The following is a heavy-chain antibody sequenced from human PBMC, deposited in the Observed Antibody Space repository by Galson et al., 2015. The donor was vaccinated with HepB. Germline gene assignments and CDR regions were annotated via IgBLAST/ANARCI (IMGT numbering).Heavy chain of an antibody. D-gene: IGHD3-3*01. Sequence: QSGAAVKKPGESLRISCQGSGYSFTSYWISWVRQMHGKGLEWMGRIDPSDSYTNYSPSFQGHVTISADTSISTAYLQWISLKASDTAMYYCATSRITIFGGVIPPHDAFDIWGQGTMVTVSS. CDR2: IDPSDSYT. CDR3: ATSRITIFGGVIPPHDAFDI. V-gene: IGHV5-10-1*01. CDR1: GYSFTSYW. J-gene: IGHJ3*02.